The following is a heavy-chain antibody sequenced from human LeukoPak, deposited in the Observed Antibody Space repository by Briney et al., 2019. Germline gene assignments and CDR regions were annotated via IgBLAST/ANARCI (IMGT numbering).Heavy chain of an antibody. D-gene: IGHD3-22*01. J-gene: IGHJ4*02. CDR3: ARGIKGKSYYYDSSGYYYFDY. Sequence: ASVKVSCKASGFTFTSSAVQWVRQARGQRLEWIGWIVVGSGNTNYAQKFQERVTVTRDTSISTAYMELSRLRSEDTAVYYCARGIKGKSYYYDSSGYYYFDYWGQGTLVTVSS. V-gene: IGHV1-58*01. CDR1: GFTFTSSA. CDR2: IVVGSGNT.